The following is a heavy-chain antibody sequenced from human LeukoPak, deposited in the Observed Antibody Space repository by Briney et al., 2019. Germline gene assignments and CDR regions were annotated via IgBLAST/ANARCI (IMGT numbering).Heavy chain of an antibody. V-gene: IGHV1-69*05. Sequence: SVKVSCKASGGTFSSYAISWVRQAPGQGLEWMGGIIPIFGTANYAQKFQGRVTITTDESTSTAYMELSSLRSEDTAVYYCARGPDGLIMGYDLSYWGQGTLVTVSS. CDR1: GGTFSSYA. CDR2: IIPIFGTA. J-gene: IGHJ4*02. CDR3: ARGPDGLIMGYDLSY. D-gene: IGHD3/OR15-3a*01.